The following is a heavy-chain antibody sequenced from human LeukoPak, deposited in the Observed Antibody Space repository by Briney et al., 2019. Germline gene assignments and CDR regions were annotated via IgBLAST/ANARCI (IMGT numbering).Heavy chain of an antibody. CDR2: IYHTGST. D-gene: IGHD3-3*01. J-gene: IGHJ4*02. V-gene: IGHV4-30-4*01. CDR3: ARNSDFSFDY. CDR1: GGSISIGDYY. Sequence: SETLSLTCTVPGGSISIGDYYWSWSRQPPGKGLEWLGYIYHTGSTYYNSSRESRVTTSLDTYKNQFSLKLSSLTAADTAVYYSARNSDFSFDYWGQGTLVTVSS.